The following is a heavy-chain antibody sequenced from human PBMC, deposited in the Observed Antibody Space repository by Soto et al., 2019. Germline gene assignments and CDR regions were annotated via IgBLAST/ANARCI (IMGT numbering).Heavy chain of an antibody. J-gene: IGHJ5*02. CDR1: GFTFNNYA. D-gene: IGHD6-19*01. Sequence: QVQLVESGGGVVQPGRSLRLSCAASGFTFNNYAMHWVRQAPGKGLEWVAIISYDGRNKYYADSVKGRFTVSRDDSKSTPYLQMNTLSAEDTAVYYCAKDPGYASGWYVHWGQGTLVTVSS. CDR2: ISYDGRNK. CDR3: AKDPGYASGWYVH. V-gene: IGHV3-30*18.